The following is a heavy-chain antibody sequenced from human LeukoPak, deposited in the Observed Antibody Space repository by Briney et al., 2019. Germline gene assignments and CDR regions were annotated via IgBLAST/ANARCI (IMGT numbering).Heavy chain of an antibody. D-gene: IGHD3-10*02. CDR2: IYYSGNT. V-gene: IGHV4-59*01. J-gene: IGHJ4*02. CDR3: ARSTGSTMFIDY. Sequence: SETLSLTCTVSGGSISSYYWSWIRQPPGKGLEWLGYIYYSGNTDYNPSLKSRVAISVDTSKNQFSLKLSSVTAADTAVYYCARSTGSTMFIDYWGQGTPVTVSS. CDR1: GGSISSYY.